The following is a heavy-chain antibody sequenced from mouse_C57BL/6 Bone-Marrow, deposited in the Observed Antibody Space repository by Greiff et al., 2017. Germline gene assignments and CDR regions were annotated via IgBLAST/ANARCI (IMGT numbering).Heavy chain of an antibody. Sequence: IQLQQSGAELVKPGASVKISCKASGYTFTDYYINWVKQRPGQGLEGIGKIGPGSGSTYYNEKFKGKATLTADKSSSTAYMQLSSLTSEDSAVYFCARVVAKGMDYWGQGTSVTVSS. V-gene: IGHV1-77*01. J-gene: IGHJ4*01. CDR2: IGPGSGST. CDR1: GYTFTDYY. D-gene: IGHD1-1*01. CDR3: ARVVAKGMDY.